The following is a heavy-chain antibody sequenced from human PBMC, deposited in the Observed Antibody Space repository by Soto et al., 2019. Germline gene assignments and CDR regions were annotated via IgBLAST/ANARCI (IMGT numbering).Heavy chain of an antibody. CDR3: ARDGGVGADGRGPVFDY. Sequence: QLQLQESRSGLVKPSQTLSLTCAVSGGSISSGGYSWSWIRQPPGKVLEWIGYIYHSGSTYYNPSLKSPVTISVDRSKNQFSLKLSSVTAADRAVYYCARDGGVGADGRGPVFDYWGQGTLVTVSS. CDR2: IYHSGST. D-gene: IGHD1-26*01. V-gene: IGHV4-30-2*01. CDR1: GGSISSGGYS. J-gene: IGHJ4*02.